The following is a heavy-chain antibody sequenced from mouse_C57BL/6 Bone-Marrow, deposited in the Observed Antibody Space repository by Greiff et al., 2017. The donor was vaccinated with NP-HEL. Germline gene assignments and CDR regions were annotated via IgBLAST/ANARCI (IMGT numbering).Heavy chain of an antibody. CDR3: ARVYDGYSFHFDY. D-gene: IGHD2-3*01. V-gene: IGHV1-72*01. CDR2: IDPNSGGT. Sequence: QVQLKQPGAELVKPGASVKLSCKASGYTFTSYWMHWVKQRPGRGLEWIGRIDPNSGGTKYNEKFKSKATLTVDKPSSTAYMQLSSLTSEDSAVYYCARVYDGYSFHFDYWGQGTTLTVSS. CDR1: GYTFTSYW. J-gene: IGHJ2*01.